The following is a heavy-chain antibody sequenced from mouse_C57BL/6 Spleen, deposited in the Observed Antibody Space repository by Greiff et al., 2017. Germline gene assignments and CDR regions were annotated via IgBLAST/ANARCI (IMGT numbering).Heavy chain of an antibody. CDR1: GISITTGNYR. Sequence: EVKLVESGPGLVKPSQTVFLTCTVTGISITTGNYRWSWIRQFPGNKLEWIGYIYYSGTITYNPSLTSRTTITRDTPKNQFFLEMHSLTAEDTATYYCARVYYGYDYWYFDVWGTGTTVTVSS. CDR2: IYYSGTI. J-gene: IGHJ1*03. D-gene: IGHD2-2*01. V-gene: IGHV3-5*01. CDR3: ARVYYGYDYWYFDV.